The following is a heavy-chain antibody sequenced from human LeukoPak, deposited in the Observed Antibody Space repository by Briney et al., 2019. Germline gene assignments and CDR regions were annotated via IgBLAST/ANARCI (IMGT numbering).Heavy chain of an antibody. CDR3: ARLYYYDSSGYVNWFDP. CDR1: GYTFTSYW. Sequence: EESLQISCKGSGYTFTSYWIGWVRQLPGKGLEWMGIIYPGDSDTRNSPSFQGQVTISADKSISTAYLQWSSLKASDTAMYYCARLYYYDSSGYVNWFDPWGQGTLVTVSS. V-gene: IGHV5-51*01. D-gene: IGHD3-22*01. J-gene: IGHJ5*02. CDR2: IYPGDSDT.